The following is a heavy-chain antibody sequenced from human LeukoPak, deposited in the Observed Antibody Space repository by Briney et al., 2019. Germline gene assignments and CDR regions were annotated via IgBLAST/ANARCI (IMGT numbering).Heavy chain of an antibody. Sequence: PGGSLRLSCAASGFTFSNAWMSWVRQAPGKGLEWVGRIKSKTDGGTTDYAAPVKGRFTISRDDSKNTLYLQMNSLKTEDTAVYYCTTARHPYYYDSRGYYFDYWGQGTLVTVSS. CDR1: GFTFSNAW. V-gene: IGHV3-15*01. CDR2: IKSKTDGGTT. J-gene: IGHJ4*02. D-gene: IGHD3-22*01. CDR3: TTARHPYYYDSRGYYFDY.